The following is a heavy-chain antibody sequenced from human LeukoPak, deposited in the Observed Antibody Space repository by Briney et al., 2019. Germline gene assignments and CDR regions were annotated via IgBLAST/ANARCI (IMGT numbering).Heavy chain of an antibody. V-gene: IGHV1-2*02. CDR3: ARDGAVAGEDYGMDV. D-gene: IGHD6-19*01. Sequence: ASVKVSCKASGYTITGYYMHWVRQAPGQGLEWMGWINPNSGGTNYAQKFQGRVTMTRDTSISTAYMELSRLRSDDTAVYYCARDGAVAGEDYGMDVWGQGTTVTVSS. CDR1: GYTITGYY. CDR2: INPNSGGT. J-gene: IGHJ6*02.